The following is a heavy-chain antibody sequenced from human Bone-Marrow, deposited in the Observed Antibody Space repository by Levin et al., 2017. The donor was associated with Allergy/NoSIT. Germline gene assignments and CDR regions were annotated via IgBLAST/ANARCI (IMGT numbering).Heavy chain of an antibody. CDR1: GFAFSTFG. V-gene: IGHV3-30*18. J-gene: IGHJ6*02. CDR3: AKRKQQLATGGYYYYGMDV. Sequence: GGSLRLSCAASGFAFSTFGMHWVRQAPGKGLEWVADISFDGTIQHSSDSVKGRFTISRDNSKNTLYLQMNSLTTEDTGVYFCAKRKQQLATGGYYYYGMDVWGQGTTVTLSS. D-gene: IGHD6-13*01. CDR2: ISFDGTIQ.